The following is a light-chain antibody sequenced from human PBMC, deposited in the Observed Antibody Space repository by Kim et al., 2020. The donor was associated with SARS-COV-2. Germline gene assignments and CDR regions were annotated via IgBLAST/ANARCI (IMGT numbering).Light chain of an antibody. Sequence: WSPGQRATLSCRASQSVSSSYVAWYQQKPGQAPRLLIHGASNRATGIPDRFSGSGSGTDFTLTISRLEPEDFAVYYCQQYGGSPVTFGQGTKLEI. V-gene: IGKV3-20*01. CDR2: GAS. J-gene: IGKJ2*01. CDR3: QQYGGSPVT. CDR1: QSVSSSY.